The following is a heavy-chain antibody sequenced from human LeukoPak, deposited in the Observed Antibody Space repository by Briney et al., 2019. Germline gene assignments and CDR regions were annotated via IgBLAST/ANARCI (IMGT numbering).Heavy chain of an antibody. J-gene: IGHJ4*02. CDR1: GYTFTGYY. CDR3: ARASTVTTIVDY. Sequence: ASVKVSCKASGYTFTGYYMHWVRQAPGQGLEWMGWINPNSGGTNYAQKFQGWVTMTRDTSISTAYMELSRLRSDDTAVYYYARASTVTTIVDYWGQGTLVTVSS. D-gene: IGHD4-17*01. V-gene: IGHV1-2*04. CDR2: INPNSGGT.